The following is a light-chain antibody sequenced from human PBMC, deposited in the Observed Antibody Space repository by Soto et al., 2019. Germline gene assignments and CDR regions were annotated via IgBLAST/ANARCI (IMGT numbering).Light chain of an antibody. Sequence: QSDLTQPASVSGSPGQSIAISCTGTSSDVCTYDYVSWYQQYPDKAPKLIIYEVTQRPSGVSNRFSGSKSGNTASLTISGFQSEDEADYYCSSHSSVNTRVFGTGTKVTVL. J-gene: IGLJ1*01. CDR3: SSHSSVNTRV. V-gene: IGLV2-14*01. CDR1: SSDVCTYDY. CDR2: EVT.